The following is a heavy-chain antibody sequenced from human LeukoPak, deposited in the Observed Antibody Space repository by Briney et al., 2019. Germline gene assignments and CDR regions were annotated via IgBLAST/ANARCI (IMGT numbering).Heavy chain of an antibody. Sequence: ASVKVSCKASGYTFTGYYMHWVRQAPGQGLEWIRWINPNSGGTNSAQKFQGWVTMTRDTSISTAYMELSRLTSDDTAVYYCASGHGSVHDAFDIWGQGTMVTVSS. CDR1: GYTFTGYY. J-gene: IGHJ3*02. D-gene: IGHD3-10*01. CDR2: INPNSGGT. V-gene: IGHV1-2*04. CDR3: ASGHGSVHDAFDI.